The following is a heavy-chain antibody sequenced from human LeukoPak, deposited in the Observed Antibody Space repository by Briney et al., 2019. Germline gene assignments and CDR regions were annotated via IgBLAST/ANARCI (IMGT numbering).Heavy chain of an antibody. V-gene: IGHV3-23*01. CDR1: GFTFSSYA. J-gene: IGHJ4*02. Sequence: GGSLRLSCAASGFTFSSYAMSWVRQAPGKGLEWVSAISGSGGRTYYADSVKGRFTISRDNSKNTLYLQMNSLRAEDTAVYYCAEDSKIPQQRLDYWGQGTLVTV. D-gene: IGHD6-13*01. CDR2: ISGSGGRT. CDR3: AEDSKIPQQRLDY.